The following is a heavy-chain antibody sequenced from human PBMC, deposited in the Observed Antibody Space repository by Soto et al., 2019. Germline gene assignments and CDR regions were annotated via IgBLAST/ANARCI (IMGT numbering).Heavy chain of an antibody. CDR1: GGSISGYY. CDR3: AREMGGGDCYWCFDY. D-gene: IGHD2-21*02. J-gene: IGHJ4*02. Sequence: ASETLSLTCTVSGGSISGYYWSWLRQPPGKGLEWIGYIYNIGSTNYNPSLKSRVNKSVDTSKNQFSLKLSSVTAADTAVYYCAREMGGGDCYWCFDYWGQGTLVTVSS. V-gene: IGHV4-59*01. CDR2: IYNIGST.